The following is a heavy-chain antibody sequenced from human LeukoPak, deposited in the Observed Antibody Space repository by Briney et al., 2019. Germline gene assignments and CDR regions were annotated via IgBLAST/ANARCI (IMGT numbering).Heavy chain of an antibody. CDR2: IYPGDSDT. CDR1: GYSFPSYW. CDR3: GKGVGTQTPYYFDY. V-gene: IGHV5-51*01. D-gene: IGHD4-23*01. J-gene: IGHJ4*02. Sequence: GESLKISCKGYGYSFPSYWIGWVRQIPGKGLEWMGIIYPGDSDTRYSPSFQGQVTISADKSISTAYLQWNSLKASDTAMYYCGKGVGTQTPYYFDYWGQGTLVTVSS.